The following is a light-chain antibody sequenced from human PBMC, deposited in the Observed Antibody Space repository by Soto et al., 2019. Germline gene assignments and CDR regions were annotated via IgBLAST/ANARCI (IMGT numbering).Light chain of an antibody. J-gene: IGLJ2*01. V-gene: IGLV4-69*01. Sequence: QSVLTQSPSASASLGASVKLTCTLSSGHSTYAIAWHQQQPEKGPRYLMKLNSDGSHSKGDGIPDRFSGSSSGAERYLTISSLQSEDEADYYCQTWDNGIRVFGGGTKVTVL. CDR2: LNSDGSH. CDR1: SGHSTYA. CDR3: QTWDNGIRV.